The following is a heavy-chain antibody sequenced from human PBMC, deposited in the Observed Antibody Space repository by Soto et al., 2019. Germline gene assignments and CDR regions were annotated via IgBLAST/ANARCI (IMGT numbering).Heavy chain of an antibody. CDR3: ARDARYCSGGSCYPADGYGMDV. Sequence: QVQLQESGPGLVKPSQTLSLTCTVSGGSISSGGYYWSWIRQHPGKGLEWIGYIYYSGSTYYNPSLKSRVTISVDTSKNQSSLKLSSVTAADTAVYYCARDARYCSGGSCYPADGYGMDVWGQGTTVTVSS. D-gene: IGHD2-15*01. CDR1: GGSISSGGYY. CDR2: IYYSGST. J-gene: IGHJ6*02. V-gene: IGHV4-31*03.